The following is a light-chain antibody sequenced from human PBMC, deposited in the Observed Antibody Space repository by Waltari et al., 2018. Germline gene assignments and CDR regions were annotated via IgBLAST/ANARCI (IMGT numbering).Light chain of an antibody. J-gene: IGLJ3*02. CDR1: SGSLSTTSY. Sequence: TVVTQEPSLSVSPGGTVTLTCALSSGSLSTTSYATWYQQTPGQAPRTLVYKPNARSSGVPDRFSGSILGSTAALTITGAQADDESDYYCALYMGSGIWVFGGGTRLTVL. CDR2: KPN. V-gene: IGLV8-61*01. CDR3: ALYMGSGIWV.